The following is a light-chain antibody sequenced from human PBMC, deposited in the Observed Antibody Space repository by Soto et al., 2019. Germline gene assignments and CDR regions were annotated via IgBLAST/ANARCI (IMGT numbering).Light chain of an antibody. J-gene: IGKJ1*01. Sequence: AIRMTQSPSSFSASTGDRVTITCRASQGISSYLAWYQQKPGKAPKLLIYAAFTLQSGVPSRFSCSGSGTDLTLTISCLQSEDFAAYYGQQYYSYPRTFGQGTKVEIK. CDR2: AAF. CDR1: QGISSY. V-gene: IGKV1-8*01. CDR3: QQYYSYPRT.